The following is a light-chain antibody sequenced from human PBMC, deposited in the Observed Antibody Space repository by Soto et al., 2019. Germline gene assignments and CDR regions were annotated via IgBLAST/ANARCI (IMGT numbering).Light chain of an antibody. CDR1: QGIGRY. J-gene: IGKJ3*01. CDR3: HQRSNWPLT. CDR2: DAS. V-gene: IGKV3-11*01. Sequence: EIVVTQSPGTLSLSPVESATLSCRASQGIGRYLAWFQQKPGQPPRLLIYDASTRATGIPGRFSGSGSGTDFTLTISSLEPEDFAVYYCHQRSNWPLTFGPGTKVEI.